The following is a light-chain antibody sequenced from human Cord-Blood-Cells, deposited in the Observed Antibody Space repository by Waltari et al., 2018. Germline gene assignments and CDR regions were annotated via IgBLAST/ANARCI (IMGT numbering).Light chain of an antibody. V-gene: IGLV2-14*03. CDR2: VVS. Sequence: QSALTQPASVSGSPGQSITISCTGTSSDVGGYNYVSWYQQHPGKAPNLMIYVVSNRPAGVSNRFSGSKSGNTASLTISGLQAEDEADYYCSSYTSSSTLVFGGGTKLTVL. CDR1: SSDVGGYNY. J-gene: IGLJ3*02. CDR3: SSYTSSSTLV.